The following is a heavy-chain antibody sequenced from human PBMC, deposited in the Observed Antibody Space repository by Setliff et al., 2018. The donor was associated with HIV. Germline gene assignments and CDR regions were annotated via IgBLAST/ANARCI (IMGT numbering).Heavy chain of an antibody. CDR2: VFYTGFA. V-gene: IGHV4-59*08. Sequence: SETLSLTCTVSGDSIRGYYWSWIRQPPGKGLEWMGYVFYTGFAAYNPSLKSRLTISVDTPKSQFSLTLTSVTAADTAVYYCARQMPIPGIAITPVDYWGQGVLVTVSS. CDR3: ARQMPIPGIAITPVDY. D-gene: IGHD5-12*01. J-gene: IGHJ4*02. CDR1: GDSIRGYY.